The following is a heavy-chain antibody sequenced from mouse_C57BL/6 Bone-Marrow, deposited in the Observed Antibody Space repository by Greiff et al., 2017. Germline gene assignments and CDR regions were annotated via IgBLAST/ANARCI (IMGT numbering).Heavy chain of an antibody. J-gene: IGHJ3*01. CDR3: ARREYDGYYVGLAY. D-gene: IGHD2-3*01. Sequence: QVHVKQSGPELVKPGASVKISCKASGYAFSSSWMNWVKQRPGQGLEWIGRIYPGDGDTNYNGKFKGKATLTADKSSSTAYMQLSSLTSEDSAVYFCARREYDGYYVGLAYWGQGTLVTVSA. CDR2: IYPGDGDT. CDR1: GYAFSSSW. V-gene: IGHV1-82*01.